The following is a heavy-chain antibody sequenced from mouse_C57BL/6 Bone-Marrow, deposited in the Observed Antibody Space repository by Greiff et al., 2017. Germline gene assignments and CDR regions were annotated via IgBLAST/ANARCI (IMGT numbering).Heavy chain of an antibody. J-gene: IGHJ2*01. D-gene: IGHD1-1*01. CDR2: IDPSDSYT. Sequence: QVQLQQPGAELVMPGASVKLSCKASGYTFTSYWMHWVKQRPGQGLEWIGEIDPSDSYTNYNQKFKGKSTLTVDKSSSTAYMQLSSLTSEDSAVYYGAREGYYGSSAFDYWGQGTTLTVSS. CDR3: AREGYYGSSAFDY. CDR1: GYTFTSYW. V-gene: IGHV1-69*01.